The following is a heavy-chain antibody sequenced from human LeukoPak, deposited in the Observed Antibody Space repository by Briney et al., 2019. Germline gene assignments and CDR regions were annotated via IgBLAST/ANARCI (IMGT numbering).Heavy chain of an antibody. CDR3: TRLRSSSMFSVWYYFDY. J-gene: IGHJ4*02. Sequence: SETLSLTCTVSGGSISSGGYYWSWIRQHPGKGLEWIGYIYYSGSTYYNPSLKSRATISVDTSKNQFSLKLSSVTAADTAVYYCTRLRSSSMFSVWYYFDYWGQGTLVTVSS. CDR1: GGSISSGGYY. D-gene: IGHD6-13*01. CDR2: IYYSGST. V-gene: IGHV4-31*03.